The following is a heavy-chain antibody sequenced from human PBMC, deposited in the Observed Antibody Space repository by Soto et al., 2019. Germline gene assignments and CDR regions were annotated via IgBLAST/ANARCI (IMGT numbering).Heavy chain of an antibody. D-gene: IGHD3-9*01. CDR1: GFTFSNAW. V-gene: IGHV3-15*01. J-gene: IGHJ4*02. CDR3: TTDLRYFDWLLYVDY. CDR2: IKSKTDGGTT. Sequence: GGSLRLSCAASGFTFSNAWMSWVRQAPGKGLEWVGRIKSKTDGGTTDYAAPVKGRFTISRDDSKNTLYLQMNSLKTEDTAVYYCTTDLRYFDWLLYVDYWGQGTLVTVSS.